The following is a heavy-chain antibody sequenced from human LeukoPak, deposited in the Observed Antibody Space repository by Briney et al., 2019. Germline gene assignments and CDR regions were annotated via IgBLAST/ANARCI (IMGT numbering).Heavy chain of an antibody. V-gene: IGHV4-39*07. Sequence: PSETLSLTCTVSGGSISSSSYYWGWIRQPPGKGLEWIGNIYYSGSTYYNPSLKSRVTISVDTSKIQFSLKLSSVTAADTAVYYCARDCSGWYGGDCSEYWGQGTLVTVSS. CDR1: GGSISSSSYY. CDR2: IYYSGST. D-gene: IGHD6-19*01. J-gene: IGHJ4*02. CDR3: ARDCSGWYGGDCSEY.